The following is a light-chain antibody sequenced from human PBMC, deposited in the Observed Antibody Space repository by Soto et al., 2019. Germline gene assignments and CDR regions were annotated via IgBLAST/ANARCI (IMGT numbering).Light chain of an antibody. J-gene: IGKJ1*01. Sequence: TRSTVTLPVSSAGIVTLSCRASQSVGRNLAWYQRKGGQAPRLAIYGAFNRAGGGPDRLSGSGSGTDFTLTSSRLEPGDFAVYYCQQYGSSPRTFGEGTKVDI. V-gene: IGKV3-20*01. CDR1: QSVGRN. CDR3: QQYGSSPRT. CDR2: GAF.